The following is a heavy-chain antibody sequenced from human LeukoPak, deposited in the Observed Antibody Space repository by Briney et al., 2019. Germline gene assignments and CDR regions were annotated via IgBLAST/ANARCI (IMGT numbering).Heavy chain of an antibody. CDR1: GGSISSYY. Sequence: SETLSLTCAVSGGSISSYYWSWIRQPPGRGLEWIGSIHYSGSTSYNSALKSRVTISVDTSKNQFSLKLSSVTPADTAVYYCARGRVVPAATARWFDPWGQGTLVTVSS. V-gene: IGHV4-59*01. CDR3: ARGRVVPAATARWFDP. D-gene: IGHD2-2*01. CDR2: IHYSGST. J-gene: IGHJ5*02.